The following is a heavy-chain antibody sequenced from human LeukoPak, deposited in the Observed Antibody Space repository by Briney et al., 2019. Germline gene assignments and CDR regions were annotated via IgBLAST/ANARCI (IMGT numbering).Heavy chain of an antibody. D-gene: IGHD2-2*01. Sequence: SQTLSLTCAISGDSVSSNNVTWNWIRQSPSRGLEWLGRTYYRSKWYYDYAVSVKSRISINPDTSKNQFSLQVNSVSPEDTAIYYGATPGKNAYPLTAWGQGTKVTVS. V-gene: IGHV6-1*01. J-gene: IGHJ6*02. CDR3: ATPGKNAYPLTA. CDR2: TYYRSKWYY. CDR1: GDSVSSNNVT.